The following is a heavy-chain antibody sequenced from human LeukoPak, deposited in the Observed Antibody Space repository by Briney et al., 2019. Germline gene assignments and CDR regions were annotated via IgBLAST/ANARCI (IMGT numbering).Heavy chain of an antibody. CDR2: INHSGST. Sequence: SETLSLTCAVYGGSFSGYYWSWIRQPPGKGLEWIGEINHSGSTNYNPSLKSRVTISVDTSKNQFSLKLSSVTAAATAVYYCARRAEIAKTDIWGQGTMVTVSS. D-gene: IGHD3-22*01. J-gene: IGHJ3*02. CDR3: ARRAEIAKTDI. CDR1: GGSFSGYY. V-gene: IGHV4-34*01.